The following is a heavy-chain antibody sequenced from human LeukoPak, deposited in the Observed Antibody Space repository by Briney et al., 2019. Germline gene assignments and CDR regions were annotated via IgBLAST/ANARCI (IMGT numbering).Heavy chain of an antibody. V-gene: IGHV1-46*01. D-gene: IGHD5-12*01. Sequence: ASVKVSCKASGYTLTSYYMHWVRQAPGQGLEWMGIINPSGGSTSYAQKFQGRVTMTRDMSTSTVYMELSSLRSEDTAVYYCARDGRGSRGYDQYGMDVWGQGTTVTVSS. J-gene: IGHJ6*02. CDR1: GYTLTSYY. CDR3: ARDGRGSRGYDQYGMDV. CDR2: INPSGGST.